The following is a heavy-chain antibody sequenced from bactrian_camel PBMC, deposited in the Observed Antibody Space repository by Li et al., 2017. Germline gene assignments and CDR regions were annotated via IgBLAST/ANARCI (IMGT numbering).Heavy chain of an antibody. D-gene: IGHD3*01. Sequence: HVQLVESGGGSVQPGGSLTLSCAPSGFTASMYWMYWVRQTPGKGLEWVSAINTDGTATYYADSLKGRFTVSRDNAKGTVSLQMMGLKSEDTARYYCAPAVLARLQDFGAWGLGTQVTVS. CDR3: APAVLARLQDFGA. J-gene: IGHJ6*01. CDR2: INTDGTAT. CDR1: GFTASMYW. V-gene: IGHV3S1*01.